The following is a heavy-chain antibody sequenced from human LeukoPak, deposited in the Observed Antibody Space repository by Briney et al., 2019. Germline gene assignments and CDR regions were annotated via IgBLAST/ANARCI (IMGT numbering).Heavy chain of an antibody. CDR2: IYNSGAKI. J-gene: IGHJ4*02. Sequence: GGSLRLSCAVSGLTFSTYSMSWVRQGPGKGLEWVSSIYNSGAKIFYADSVKGRFTISRDNSKNMLYLQMNSLRVEDTAVYYCAKDVAPDSGWDLDYWGQGTLVTVSS. V-gene: IGHV3-23*01. CDR3: AKDVAPDSGWDLDY. D-gene: IGHD6-19*01. CDR1: GLTFSTYS.